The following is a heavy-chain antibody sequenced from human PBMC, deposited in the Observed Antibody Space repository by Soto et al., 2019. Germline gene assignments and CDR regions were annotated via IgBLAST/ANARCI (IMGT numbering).Heavy chain of an antibody. CDR3: VKHQVITASYYYYDMDV. J-gene: IGHJ6*02. D-gene: IGHD4-4*01. CDR2: ISGSGIST. CDR1: GFTFSTYP. Sequence: EAQLLESGGGLVQPGGSLRLSCAASGFTFSTYPMSWVRQAPGKGLEWVSGISGSGISTYYTDSVNGRFTISRDNSKNTVFLQMNSLRDEDTAVYYCVKHQVITASYYYYDMDVWGQGTTDTVSS. V-gene: IGHV3-23*01.